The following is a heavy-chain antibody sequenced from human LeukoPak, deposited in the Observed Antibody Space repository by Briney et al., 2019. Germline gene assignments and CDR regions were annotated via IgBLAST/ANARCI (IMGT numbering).Heavy chain of an antibody. Sequence: ASVKVSCKVSGYTLTELSMHWVRQAPGKGLEWMGGFDPEDGETIYAQKFQGRVTMTEDTSTDTAYMELSSLRSEDTAVYYCARGTEYQLLGEYYFDYWGQGTLVTVSS. J-gene: IGHJ4*02. CDR1: GYTLTELS. CDR2: FDPEDGET. CDR3: ARGTEYQLLGEYYFDY. D-gene: IGHD2-2*01. V-gene: IGHV1-24*01.